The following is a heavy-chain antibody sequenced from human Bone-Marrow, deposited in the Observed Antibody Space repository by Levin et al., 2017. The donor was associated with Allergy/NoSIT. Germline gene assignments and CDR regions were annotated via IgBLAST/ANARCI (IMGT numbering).Heavy chain of an antibody. J-gene: IGHJ6*02. D-gene: IGHD6-6*01. V-gene: IGHV1-69*13. CDR3: ASCIAARRTRYYGMDV. CDR1: GGTFSSYA. Sequence: ASVKVSCKASGGTFSSYAISWVRQAPGQGLEWMGGIIPIFGTANYAQKFQGRVTITVDESTSTAYMELSSLRSEDTAVYYCASCIAARRTRYYGMDVWGQGTTVTVSS. CDR2: IIPIFGTA.